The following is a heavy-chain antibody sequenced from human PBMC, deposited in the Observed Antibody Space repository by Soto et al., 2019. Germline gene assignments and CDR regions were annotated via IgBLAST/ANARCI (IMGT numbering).Heavy chain of an antibody. V-gene: IGHV4-38-2*01. CDR1: GYSISGGYY. Sequence: TCAVSGYSISGGYYWGWIRQPPGKGLEWIGSINHSGSTYYNPSLKSRVTISVDTSKNQFSLKLSSVTAADTAVYYCARLVGGTTIDYWGQGTLVTVSS. D-gene: IGHD1-26*01. CDR2: INHSGST. CDR3: ARLVGGTTIDY. J-gene: IGHJ4*02.